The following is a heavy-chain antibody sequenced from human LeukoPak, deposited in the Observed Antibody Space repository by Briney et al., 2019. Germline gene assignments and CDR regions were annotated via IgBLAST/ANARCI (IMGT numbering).Heavy chain of an antibody. D-gene: IGHD5-12*01. V-gene: IGHV4-39*01. CDR2: IYYSGST. J-gene: IGHJ4*02. Sequence: SETLSLTCTVSGGSISSSSYYWGWIRHPPGKGLGWIGSIYYSGSTYYNPSLKSRVTISVDTSKNQFSLKLSSVTAADTAVYYSARLRLRVLMFDYWGQGTLVTVSS. CDR3: ARLRLRVLMFDY. CDR1: GGSISSSSYY.